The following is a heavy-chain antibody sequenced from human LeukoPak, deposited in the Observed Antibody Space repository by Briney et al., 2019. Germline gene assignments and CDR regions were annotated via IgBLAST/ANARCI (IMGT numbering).Heavy chain of an antibody. CDR1: GGSFSGYY. CDR3: ARTAAVLAVDY. V-gene: IGHV4-34*01. CDR2: INHSGST. Sequence: SENLSLTCAVYGGSFSGYYWSWIRQPPGKGLEWIGEINHSGSTNYNPSLKSRVTISVDTSKNQFSLKLSSVTAADTAVYYCARTAAVLAVDYWGQGTLVTVSS. D-gene: IGHD6-19*01. J-gene: IGHJ4*02.